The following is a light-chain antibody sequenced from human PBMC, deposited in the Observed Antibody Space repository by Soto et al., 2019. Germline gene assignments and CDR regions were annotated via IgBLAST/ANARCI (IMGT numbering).Light chain of an antibody. CDR3: QQRSNWPSLT. V-gene: IGKV3-11*01. J-gene: IGKJ4*02. CDR2: DAS. CDR1: QSVSSY. Sequence: EIVLTQSPATLSLSPGERATLSCRASQSVSSYLAWYQQKPGQAPRLLIYDASNRATGIPARFSGSGSGTDFTLIIRSLEPEDFAVNYCQQRSNWPSLTLGGGTEVEIK.